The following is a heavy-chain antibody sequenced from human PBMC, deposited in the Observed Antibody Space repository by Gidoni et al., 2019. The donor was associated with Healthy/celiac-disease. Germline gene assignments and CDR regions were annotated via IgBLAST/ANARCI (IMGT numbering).Heavy chain of an antibody. J-gene: IGHJ6*02. CDR2: IIPILGIA. CDR3: ARDNIAAAYYYYGMDV. D-gene: IGHD6-13*01. V-gene: IGHV1-69*09. CDR1: GGTVSSYA. Sequence: QVQLVQSGDEVKKTGTSVKVSCKASGGTVSSYAISWVRQAPGQGLEWMGRIIPILGIANYAQKFQGRVTITADKSTRTAYLELSSLRSQDTAVYYCARDNIAAAYYYYGMDVWVQGPTVTVSS.